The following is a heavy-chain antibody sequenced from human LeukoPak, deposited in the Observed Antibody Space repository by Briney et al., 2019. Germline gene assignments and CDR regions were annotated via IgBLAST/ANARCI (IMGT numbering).Heavy chain of an antibody. D-gene: IGHD1-1*01. V-gene: IGHV3-33*01. CDR3: ARDIWNDARYFMDV. CDR1: GFIFSDHG. J-gene: IGHJ6*03. Sequence: GGSLRLSCAASGFIFSDHGMHWVRQAPGKGLERVALIWSGSTTGLHSASVEGRFTISRDRNTLYLQMNSPKAEDSAVYFCARDIWNDARYFMDVWGIGTTVTVSS. CDR2: IWSGSTTG.